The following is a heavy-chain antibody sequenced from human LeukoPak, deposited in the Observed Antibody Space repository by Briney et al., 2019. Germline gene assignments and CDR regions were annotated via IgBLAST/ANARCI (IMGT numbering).Heavy chain of an antibody. CDR3: ARDLKRITMIVANLYDAFDI. V-gene: IGHV3-30-3*01. J-gene: IGHJ3*02. D-gene: IGHD3-22*01. CDR2: ISYDGSNK. CDR1: GFTFSSYA. Sequence: SGGSLRLSCAASGFTFSSYAMHWVRQAPGKGLEWGAVISYDGSNKYYADSVKGRFTISRDNSKNTLYLQMNSLRAEDTAVYYCARDLKRITMIVANLYDAFDIWGQGTMVTVSS.